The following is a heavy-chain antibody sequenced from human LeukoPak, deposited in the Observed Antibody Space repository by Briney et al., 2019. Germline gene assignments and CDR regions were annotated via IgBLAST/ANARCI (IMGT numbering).Heavy chain of an antibody. V-gene: IGHV1-24*01. Sequence: ASVKVSCKVSGYTLTELSMHWVRQAPGKGLEWMGGFDPEDGETIYAQKFQGRVTVTEDTSTDTAYMELSSLRSEDTAVYYCATYLLAAAGDADYWGQGTLVTVSP. CDR1: GYTLTELS. CDR3: ATYLLAAAGDADY. D-gene: IGHD6-13*01. CDR2: FDPEDGET. J-gene: IGHJ4*02.